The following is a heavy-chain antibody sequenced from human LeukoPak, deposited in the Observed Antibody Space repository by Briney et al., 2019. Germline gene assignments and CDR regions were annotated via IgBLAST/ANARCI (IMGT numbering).Heavy chain of an antibody. V-gene: IGHV3-30*18. D-gene: IGHD4-17*01. J-gene: IGHJ6*02. Sequence: GGSLRLSCAASEFTFRIYGIHWVRQAPGKGLEWVAVISYDGNNQYYADSVKGRFTISRDNSKNTLYLQMNSLSSEDTAVYYCAKDLLRYDYGDYGAAYYYYGMDVWGQGTTVTVSS. CDR3: AKDLLRYDYGDYGAAYYYYGMDV. CDR1: EFTFRIYG. CDR2: ISYDGNNQ.